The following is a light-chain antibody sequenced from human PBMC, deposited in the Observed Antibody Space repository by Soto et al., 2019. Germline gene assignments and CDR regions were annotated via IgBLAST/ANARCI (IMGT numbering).Light chain of an antibody. Sequence: EIVMTQSPATLSVSPGERATLSCRASQSVSSNLAWYQQKPGQAPRLLIYGASTRATGIPARFSGSGSGTESTLTISSLQSEDFAVYYCQQYNNWNTFGQGTKLEIK. J-gene: IGKJ2*01. CDR3: QQYNNWNT. CDR2: GAS. CDR1: QSVSSN. V-gene: IGKV3-15*01.